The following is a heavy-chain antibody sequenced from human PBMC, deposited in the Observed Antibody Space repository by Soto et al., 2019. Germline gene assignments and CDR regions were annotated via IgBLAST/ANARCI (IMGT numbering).Heavy chain of an antibody. CDR2: INPSGGST. Sequence: ASVKVSCKVSGYTLTSYYMHWVRQAPGQGLEWMGIINPSGGSTSYAQKFQGRVTMTRDTSTSTVYMELSSLRSEDTAVYYCARVRFDHYGDWYFDYWGQGTLVTVSS. V-gene: IGHV1-46*03. D-gene: IGHD4-17*01. CDR1: GYTLTSYY. CDR3: ARVRFDHYGDWYFDY. J-gene: IGHJ4*02.